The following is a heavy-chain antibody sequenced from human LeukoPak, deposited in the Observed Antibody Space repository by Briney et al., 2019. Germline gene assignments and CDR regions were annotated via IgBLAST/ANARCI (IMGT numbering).Heavy chain of an antibody. CDR3: ARGCPLLLWFGELRGDWFDP. J-gene: IGHJ5*02. V-gene: IGHV4-34*01. CDR1: GGSFSGYY. CDR2: INHSGST. Sequence: SETLSLTCAVYGGSFSGYYWSWIRQPPGKGLEWIGEINHSGSTNYNPSLKSRVTISVDTPKNQFSLKLSSVTAADTAVYYCARGCPLLLWFGELRGDWFDPWGQGTLVTVSS. D-gene: IGHD3-10*01.